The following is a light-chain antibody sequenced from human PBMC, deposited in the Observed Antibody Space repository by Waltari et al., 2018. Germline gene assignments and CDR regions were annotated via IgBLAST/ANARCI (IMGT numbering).Light chain of an antibody. J-gene: IGLJ3*02. CDR3: CSYAGSAISV. CDR2: DVN. Sequence: QSALTQTATVSGSPGQSITISCTGTSSDVGSYNLVSWYQQHPGKAPTLIIYDVNKRPSAVSNRFSGSQSGNTASLTISGLQAADEADYYCCSYAGSAISVFGGGTRLTVL. CDR1: SSDVGSYNL. V-gene: IGLV2-23*02.